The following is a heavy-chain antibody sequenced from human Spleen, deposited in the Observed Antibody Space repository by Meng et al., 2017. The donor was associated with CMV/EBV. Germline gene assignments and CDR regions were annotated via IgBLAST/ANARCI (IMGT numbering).Heavy chain of an antibody. Sequence: SCAASGFTFSSYAMHWVRQAPGKGLEWVAVIWHDGSNKDCADSVKGRFTISRDNSKNTLYLQMNSLRVEDTAVYYCARSRAGNSLYNQWGQGTLVTVSS. CDR3: ARSRAGNSLYNQ. CDR2: IWHDGSNK. CDR1: GFTFSSYA. J-gene: IGHJ4*02. D-gene: IGHD1-1*01. V-gene: IGHV3-30*04.